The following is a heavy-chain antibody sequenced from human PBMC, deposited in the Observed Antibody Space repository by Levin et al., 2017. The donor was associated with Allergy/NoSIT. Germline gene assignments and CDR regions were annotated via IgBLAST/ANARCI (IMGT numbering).Heavy chain of an antibody. CDR2: ISYNGTNK. CDR3: AKDHKAATGSASLYGMDV. CDR1: GFTFSNYG. J-gene: IGHJ6*02. V-gene: IGHV3-30*18. Sequence: PGESLKISCAASGFTFSNYGMHWVRQAPGKGLEWVAVISYNGTNKYCADSVKGRFTISRDNSKNTLFLQMSSLRAEDTAVYYCAKDHKAATGSASLYGMDVWGQGTTVTVSS. D-gene: IGHD6-13*01.